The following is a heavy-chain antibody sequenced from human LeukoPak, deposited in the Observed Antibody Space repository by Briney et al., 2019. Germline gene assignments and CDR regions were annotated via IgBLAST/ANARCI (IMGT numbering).Heavy chain of an antibody. CDR3: AREILGGFNPGAY. CDR2: IHRSGSP. Sequence: PSETLSLTRTVSLDSTTSNFWSWVRQPPGKGLEWIGDIHRSGSPNYNPSLQSRVTISIARSRNQIALELSSVAAADTAVYYCAREILGGFNPGAYWGQGTLVTVSS. D-gene: IGHD1-14*01. V-gene: IGHV4-59*12. J-gene: IGHJ4*02. CDR1: LDSTTSNF.